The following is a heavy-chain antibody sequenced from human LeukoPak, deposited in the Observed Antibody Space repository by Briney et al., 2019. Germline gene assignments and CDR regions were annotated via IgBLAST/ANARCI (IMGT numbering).Heavy chain of an antibody. J-gene: IGHJ4*02. D-gene: IGHD2-15*01. CDR2: IGAYNGDT. Sequence: GASVKVSCKPSGYTFTSFGISWVRQAPGQGLEWMGWIGAYNGDTNYAQKFQGRVTMTTDTSTSTAYMELRSLRSDDTAVYYCTRDHCRGDNCPSFDYWGQGTLVTVSS. CDR1: GYTFTSFG. CDR3: TRDHCRGDNCPSFDY. V-gene: IGHV1-18*04.